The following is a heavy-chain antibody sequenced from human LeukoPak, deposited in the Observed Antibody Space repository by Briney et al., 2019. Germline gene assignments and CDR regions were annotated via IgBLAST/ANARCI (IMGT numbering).Heavy chain of an antibody. V-gene: IGHV1-2*02. CDR1: GYTFTVYY. Sequence: AASVTVCFTASGYTFTVYYMHWVRQAPGQGLEWMGWINPNSGGTNYAQKFQGRVTMTRDTSISTAYMELSRLRSDDTAVYYCARGHSSSWYFNYYYYMDVWGKGTTVTISS. J-gene: IGHJ6*03. CDR3: ARGHSSSWYFNYYYYMDV. CDR2: INPNSGGT. D-gene: IGHD6-13*01.